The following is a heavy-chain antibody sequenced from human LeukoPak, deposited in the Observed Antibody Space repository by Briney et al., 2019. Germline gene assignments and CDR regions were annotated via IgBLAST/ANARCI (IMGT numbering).Heavy chain of an antibody. V-gene: IGHV4-34*01. D-gene: IGHD5-12*01. CDR3: ASVRVVSGYDAPLDY. CDR2: INHSGST. J-gene: IGHJ4*02. CDR1: GGSFSGYY. Sequence: SETLSLTCAVSGGSFSGYYWSWICKPSGKGLEWIGEINHSGSTNYNPSLKSRVTISVETSKNQFSLKLSSVTAADTAVYYCASVRVVSGYDAPLDYWGQGTLVTVSS.